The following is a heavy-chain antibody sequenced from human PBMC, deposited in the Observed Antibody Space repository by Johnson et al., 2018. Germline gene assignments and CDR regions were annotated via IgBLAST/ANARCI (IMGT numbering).Heavy chain of an antibody. D-gene: IGHD1-26*01. V-gene: IGHV3-21*01. Sequence: EVQLVESGGGLVKPGDSLRLSCAASGFIFSSYTMNWVRQAPGKGLQWVSSISSSSNYIYYADSVKGRFTTSRDNAKNSLYLQMNSLGAEEPAVDYWARGHPGTYYGFGAFDTWGQGTMVTVSS. CDR1: GFIFSSYT. J-gene: IGHJ3*02. CDR3: ARGHPGTYYGFGAFDT. CDR2: ISSSSNYI.